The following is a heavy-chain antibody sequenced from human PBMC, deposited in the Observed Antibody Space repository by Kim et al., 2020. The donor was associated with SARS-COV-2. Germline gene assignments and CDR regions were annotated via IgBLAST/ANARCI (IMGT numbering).Heavy chain of an antibody. Sequence: PSLKSRVTISVDTSKNQFSLKLSSVTAADTAVYYCASILPPIAARPFDYWGQGTLVTVSS. CDR3: ASILPPIAARPFDY. V-gene: IGHV4-34*01. D-gene: IGHD6-6*01. J-gene: IGHJ4*02.